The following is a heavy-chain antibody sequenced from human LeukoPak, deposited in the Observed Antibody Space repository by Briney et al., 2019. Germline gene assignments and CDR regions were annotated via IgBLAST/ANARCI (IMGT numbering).Heavy chain of an antibody. CDR3: ARGKSKFDY. V-gene: IGHV4-61*02. Sequence: PSQTLSLTCTVSGGSISSGSYYWSWIRQPAGKGLEWIGRIYTSGSTNYNPSLKSRVTMSVDTSKNQFSLKLSSVTAADTAVYYCARGKSKFDYWGQGTLVTVSS. CDR1: GGSISSGSYY. J-gene: IGHJ4*02. CDR2: IYTSGST.